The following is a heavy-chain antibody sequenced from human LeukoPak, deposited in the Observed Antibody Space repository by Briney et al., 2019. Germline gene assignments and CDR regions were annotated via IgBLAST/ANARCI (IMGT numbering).Heavy chain of an antibody. CDR3: ARVRSSIVGALGYYYMDV. Sequence: SETLSLTCTVSGGSISGSSYYWGWIRQPPGKGLEWIGSIYYSGSTYYNPSLKSRVTISVDTSKNQFSLKLSSVTAADTAVYYCARVRSSIVGALGYYYMDVWGKGTTVTISS. CDR1: GGSISGSSYY. J-gene: IGHJ6*03. D-gene: IGHD1-26*01. CDR2: IYYSGST. V-gene: IGHV4-39*07.